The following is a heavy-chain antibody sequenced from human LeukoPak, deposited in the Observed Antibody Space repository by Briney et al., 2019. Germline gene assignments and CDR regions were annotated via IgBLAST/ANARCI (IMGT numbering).Heavy chain of an antibody. J-gene: IGHJ6*03. D-gene: IGHD3-3*01. V-gene: IGHV4-38-2*02. Sequence: SETLSLTCTVSGYSISSGYYWGWIRQPPGKGLEWIGSIYHSGRTFYNPSLKSRVTISVDTSKNQFSLKLSSVTAADTAVYYCARVDRFYYYMDVWGKGTTVTISS. CDR1: GYSISSGYY. CDR2: IYHSGRT. CDR3: ARVDRFYYYMDV.